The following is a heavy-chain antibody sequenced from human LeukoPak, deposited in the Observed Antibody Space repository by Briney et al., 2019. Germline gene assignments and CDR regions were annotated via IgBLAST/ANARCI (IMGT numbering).Heavy chain of an antibody. CDR3: AKHSSATSGIPNY. V-gene: IGHV3-21*04. CDR2: ISSSSSYI. J-gene: IGHJ4*02. CDR1: GFTFSSYW. D-gene: IGHD1-26*01. Sequence: GGSLRLSCAASGFTFSSYWMSWVRQAPGKGLEWVSSISSSSSYIYYADSVKGRFTISRDNPKNTLYLQMNSLRAEDTAVYYCAKHSSATSGIPNYWGQGTLVTVSS.